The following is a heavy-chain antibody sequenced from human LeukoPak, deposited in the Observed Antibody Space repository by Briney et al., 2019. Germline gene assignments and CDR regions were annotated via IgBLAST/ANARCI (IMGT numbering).Heavy chain of an antibody. J-gene: IGHJ4*02. Sequence: GGSLRLSCAVSGFTFSDYYMSWVRQAPGKGLEWVSYISSSGSMLHYADSVEGRFTISRDNAKNSLYLQMSSLRVEDTAVYYCARDYISGSYLGYWGQGTLVTVSS. CDR2: ISSSGSML. CDR1: GFTFSDYY. CDR3: ARDYISGSYLGY. V-gene: IGHV3-11*04. D-gene: IGHD1-26*01.